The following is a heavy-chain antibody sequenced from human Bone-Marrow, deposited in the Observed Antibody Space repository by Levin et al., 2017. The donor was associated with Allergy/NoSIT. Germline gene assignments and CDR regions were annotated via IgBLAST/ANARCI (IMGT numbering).Heavy chain of an antibody. CDR1: GGSVSSYY. D-gene: IGHD3-3*01. J-gene: IGHJ4*02. V-gene: IGHV4-59*02. CDR3: ARGPSTFGVVIIRPFDY. Sequence: PSETLSLTCTVSGGSVSSYYWSWIRQPPGKGLEWIGNVDDSGSTNYNPSLRSRVAISLDSSKNQFSLNLRSVTAADTAVYYCARGPSTFGVVIIRPFDYWGQGTLVTVSS. CDR2: VDDSGST.